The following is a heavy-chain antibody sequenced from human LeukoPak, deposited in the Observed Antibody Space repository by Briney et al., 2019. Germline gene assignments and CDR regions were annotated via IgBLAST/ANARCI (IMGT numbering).Heavy chain of an antibody. J-gene: IGHJ4*02. V-gene: IGHV3-7*02. CDR2: ISEDGSAK. D-gene: IGHD5-12*01. CDR1: GFTFRNYW. Sequence: PGGSLRLSCAASGFTFRNYWMSWVRQAPGKGLEWVAKISEDGSAKYHADSVKGRFTISRDNAKNYLYLQMNSLRAEDAALYYCARYGAYDFNYWGQGTLVTVSS. CDR3: ARYGAYDFNY.